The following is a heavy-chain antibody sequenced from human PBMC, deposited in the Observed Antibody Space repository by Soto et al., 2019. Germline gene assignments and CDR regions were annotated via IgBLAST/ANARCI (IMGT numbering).Heavy chain of an antibody. D-gene: IGHD5-18*01. J-gene: IGHJ4*02. Sequence: PGGSLRLSCAASGLTFSNVWMTWVRQAPGKGLEWVGRSKSKSDGETADVAAPVKARFTISRDDSKNTVFLEMNSLKSEDTALYYCAITAMINRDSSTSFDDWGRGTQVTVSS. CDR1: GLTFSNVW. CDR2: SKSKSDGETA. V-gene: IGHV3-15*01. CDR3: AITAMINRDSSTSFDD.